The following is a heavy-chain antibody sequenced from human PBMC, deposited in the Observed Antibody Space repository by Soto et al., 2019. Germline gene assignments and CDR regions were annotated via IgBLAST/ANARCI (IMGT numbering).Heavy chain of an antibody. CDR1: GGSISSSGFS. D-gene: IGHD2-8*01. CDR3: TKVSSGWFDL. V-gene: IGHV4-39*01. Sequence: SETLSLTCTVSGGSISSSGFSRGWVRQPPGKGLEWIGCAYYSGNTYYNPSLKSLVTISVDTSGNQFSLRLNSVTAADTAVYYCTKVSSGWFDLWGQGTLVTVSS. J-gene: IGHJ5*02. CDR2: AYYSGNT.